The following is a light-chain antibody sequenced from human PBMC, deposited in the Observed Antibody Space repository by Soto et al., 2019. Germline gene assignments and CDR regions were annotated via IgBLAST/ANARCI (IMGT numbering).Light chain of an antibody. CDR3: QQYHIYSGT. Sequence: DIQMTQSPSTLCASVGHRVTITWRASQSIGSWLAWYQQKPRKPPNLLIYKASTLASGVPSRFSGSGSGTEFTLTINSLQPDDFATYYCQQYHIYSGTFGQGTKV. V-gene: IGKV1-5*03. CDR2: KAS. CDR1: QSIGSW. J-gene: IGKJ1*01.